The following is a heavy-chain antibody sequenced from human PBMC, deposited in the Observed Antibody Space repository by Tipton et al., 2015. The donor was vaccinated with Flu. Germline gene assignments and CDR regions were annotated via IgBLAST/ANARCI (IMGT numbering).Heavy chain of an antibody. CDR3: ARGPTTGVRAPYYFDY. Sequence: TLSLTCTVSGGSISSYYWSWIRQPAGKGLEWIGRIYTSGSTNYNPSLKGRVTMSVDTSKNQFSLQLNSVTPEDTAVYYCARGPTTGVRAPYYFDYWGQGPLVTVSS. D-gene: IGHD4-23*01. CDR1: GGSISSYY. V-gene: IGHV4-4*07. CDR2: IYTSGST. J-gene: IGHJ4*02.